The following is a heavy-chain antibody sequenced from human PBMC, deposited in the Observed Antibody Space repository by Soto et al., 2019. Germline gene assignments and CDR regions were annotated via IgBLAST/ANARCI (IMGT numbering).Heavy chain of an antibody. Sequence: QVQLVQSGAEVKKPGSSVKVSCKASGGTFSSYAISWVRQAPGKGLEWMGGIIPIFGTANYAQKFQGRVTITADKSTSTTYMELSSLRSEDTAVYYCAREGVTIFGVVTYYGMDVWGQGTTVTVSS. D-gene: IGHD3-3*01. CDR1: GGTFSSYA. V-gene: IGHV1-69*06. CDR3: AREGVTIFGVVTYYGMDV. CDR2: IIPIFGTA. J-gene: IGHJ6*02.